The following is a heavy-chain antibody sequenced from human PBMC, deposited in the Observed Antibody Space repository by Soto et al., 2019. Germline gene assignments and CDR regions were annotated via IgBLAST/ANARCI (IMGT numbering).Heavy chain of an antibody. CDR1: GGSFSGYY. CDR3: ARSREAVAGTYYFDY. V-gene: IGHV4-34*01. D-gene: IGHD6-19*01. CDR2: IYYSGST. Sequence: SETLSLTCAVYGGSFSGYYWSWIRQHPGKGLEWIGYIYYSGSTYYNPSLKSRVTISVDTSKNQFSLKLSSVTAADTAVYYCARSREAVAGTYYFDYWGQGTLVTVSS. J-gene: IGHJ4*02.